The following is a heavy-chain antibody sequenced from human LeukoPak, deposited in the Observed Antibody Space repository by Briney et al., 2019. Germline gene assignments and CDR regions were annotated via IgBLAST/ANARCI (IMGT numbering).Heavy chain of an antibody. J-gene: IGHJ5*02. CDR3: ARHVVVATISGWFDP. CDR1: GGSISSYY. CDR2: IYYSGST. D-gene: IGHD5-12*01. Sequence: SETLSLTCTVSGGSISSYYWSWIRQPPGKVLEWIGYIYYSGSTNYNPSLKSRVTISVDTSKNQFSLKLSSVTAADTAVYYCARHVVVATISGWFDPWGQGTLVTVSS. V-gene: IGHV4-59*08.